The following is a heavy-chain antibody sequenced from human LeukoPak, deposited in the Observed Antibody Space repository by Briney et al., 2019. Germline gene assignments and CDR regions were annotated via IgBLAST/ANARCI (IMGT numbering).Heavy chain of an antibody. D-gene: IGHD6-19*01. Sequence: GASVKVSCKASGYTFTGYYMHWVRQAPGQGLEWMGWINPNSGGTNYAQKFQGRVTMTRDTSISTAYMELSRLRSDDTAVYYCARDNRRQWLVREYFDYWGQGNLVTVSS. CDR1: GYTFTGYY. CDR2: INPNSGGT. V-gene: IGHV1-2*02. J-gene: IGHJ4*02. CDR3: ARDNRRQWLVREYFDY.